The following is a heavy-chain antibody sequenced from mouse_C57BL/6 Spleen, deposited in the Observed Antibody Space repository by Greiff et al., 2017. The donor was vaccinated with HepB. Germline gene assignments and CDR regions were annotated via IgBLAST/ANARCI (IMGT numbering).Heavy chain of an antibody. CDR1: GYTFTSYW. D-gene: IGHD2-1*01. V-gene: IGHV1-64*01. J-gene: IGHJ4*01. CDR3: AREGGVTTRDYYAMDY. Sequence: VQLQQPGAELVKPGASVKLSCKASGYTFTSYWMHWVKQRPGQGLEWIGMIHPNSGSTNYNEKFKSKATLTVDKSSSTAYMQLSSLTSEDSAVYYCAREGGVTTRDYYAMDYWGQGTSVTVSS. CDR2: IHPNSGST.